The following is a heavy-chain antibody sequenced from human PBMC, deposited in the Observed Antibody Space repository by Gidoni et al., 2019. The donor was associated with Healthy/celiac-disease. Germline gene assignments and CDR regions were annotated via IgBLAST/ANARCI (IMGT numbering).Heavy chain of an antibody. Sequence: QVQLQDSGPGLVKPSETLSLTRTVSGAPIRCYYWSWLRQPAGKGLEWIARSYTSGSTNYNPSLKSRVTMSVDTSKNQFSLKLSSVTAADTAVYYCARSMYYYDSSGRHDAFDIWGQGTMVTVSS. CDR3: ARSMYYYDSSGRHDAFDI. J-gene: IGHJ3*02. CDR2: SYTSGST. V-gene: IGHV4-4*07. D-gene: IGHD3-22*01. CDR1: GAPIRCYY.